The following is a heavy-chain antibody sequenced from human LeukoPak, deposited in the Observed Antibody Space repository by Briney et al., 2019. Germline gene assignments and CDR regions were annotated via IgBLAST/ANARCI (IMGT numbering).Heavy chain of an antibody. V-gene: IGHV4-59*01. D-gene: IGHD3-16*01. CDR3: ARIDYATFDC. CDR2: IYYSGST. CDR1: GGSINSYN. Sequence: PSETLSLTCTVSGGSINSYNWSWIRQHPGRGLEWIGDIYYSGSTIYNPSPKSRVTISVDTSKNQFSLNLRSVTAAHTAVYYCARIDYATFDCWGPGTLVTVSS. J-gene: IGHJ4*02.